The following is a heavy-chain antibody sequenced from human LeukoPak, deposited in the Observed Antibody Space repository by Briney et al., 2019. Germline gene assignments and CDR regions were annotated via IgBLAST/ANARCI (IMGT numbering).Heavy chain of an antibody. V-gene: IGHV4-39*07. J-gene: IGHJ4*02. CDR2: IYYSGST. D-gene: IGHD1-1*01. CDR3: VSPWRFDY. Sequence: SQTLSLTCTVSGGSISSSSYDWGWIRQPPGKGLEWIGRIYYSGSTYYNPSLKSRVTISVDTSKNQFSLKLSSVTAADTAVYYCVSPWRFDYWGQGTLVTVSS. CDR1: GGSISSSSYD.